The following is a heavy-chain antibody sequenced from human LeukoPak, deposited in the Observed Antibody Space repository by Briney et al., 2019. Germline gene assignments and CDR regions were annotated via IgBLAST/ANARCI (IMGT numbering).Heavy chain of an antibody. CDR2: IKQDGSEK. D-gene: IGHD6-13*01. V-gene: IGHV3-7*01. CDR3: ARLSIAAAGTEWFDP. Sequence: GGSLRLSCAASGFTFSSYWMSWVRQAPGKGLEWVANIKQDGSEKYYVDSVKGRFTISRDNAKNSLYLQMNGLRTEDTAVYYCARLSIAAAGTEWFDPWGQGTLVTVSS. J-gene: IGHJ5*02. CDR1: GFTFSSYW.